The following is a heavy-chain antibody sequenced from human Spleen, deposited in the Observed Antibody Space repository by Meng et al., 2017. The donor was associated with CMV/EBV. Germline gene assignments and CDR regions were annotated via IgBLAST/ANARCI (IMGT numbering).Heavy chain of an antibody. D-gene: IGHD2-2*02. CDR1: FSDYY. Sequence: FSDYYMNWICQAPGKGLEWVSYISSSGAVIYYADSVKGRFTISRDNAKNSLYLHLDSLRAEDTAMYYCARGRGLRYCSTTGCYNPTDYWGQGALVTVSS. CDR3: ARGRGLRYCSTTGCYNPTDY. CDR2: ISSSGAVI. J-gene: IGHJ4*02. V-gene: IGHV3-11*04.